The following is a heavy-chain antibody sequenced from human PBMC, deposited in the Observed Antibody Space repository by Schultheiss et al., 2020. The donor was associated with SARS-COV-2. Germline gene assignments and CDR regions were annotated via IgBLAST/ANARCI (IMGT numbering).Heavy chain of an antibody. Sequence: GGSLRLSCAASGFTFSSYWMHWVRQAPGKGLVWVSRINNDGSSATYADSVRGRLTISRDNAKNTVYLQMNSLRAEDTAVYYCARDYRGIWSGYSSYYYYYMDVWGKGTTVTVSS. D-gene: IGHD3-3*01. CDR3: ARDYRGIWSGYSSYYYYYMDV. CDR2: INNDGSSA. CDR1: GFTFSSYW. V-gene: IGHV3-74*01. J-gene: IGHJ6*03.